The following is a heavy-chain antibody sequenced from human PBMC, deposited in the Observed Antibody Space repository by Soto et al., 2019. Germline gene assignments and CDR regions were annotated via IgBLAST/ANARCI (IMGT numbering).Heavy chain of an antibody. V-gene: IGHV1-69*01. CDR2: IIPLFGTP. J-gene: IGHJ4*02. CDR3: ARDRDDYGSGNYYNRIDF. CDR1: GGIFSTYA. Sequence: QVQLVQSGAEVKKPGSSVKVSCKASGGIFSTYAISWLRQAPGQGLEWMGDIIPLFGTPNYAQRFQGRVTITADEPTSTAYMELSRLRSEDTAVYYCARDRDDYGSGNYYNRIDFWGQGTLVTVSS. D-gene: IGHD3-10*01.